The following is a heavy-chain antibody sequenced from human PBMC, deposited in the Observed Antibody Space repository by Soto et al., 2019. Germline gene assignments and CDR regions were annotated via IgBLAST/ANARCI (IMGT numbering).Heavy chain of an antibody. CDR2: TYPGDSDI. V-gene: IGHV5-51*03. CDR3: ARYFQVAFGGTINSAFDI. J-gene: IGHJ3*02. CDR1: GYSFTSYG. D-gene: IGHD3-16*01. Sequence: EVQLVQSGAEVKKPGASLKISCKGSGYSFTSYGIGWVRQMPGKGLEWMGITYPGDSDIRYSPAYQGPVTFSADKSISTAYVPWSSLKASDTAMDYCARYFQVAFGGTINSAFDIWGQGTMVTVSS.